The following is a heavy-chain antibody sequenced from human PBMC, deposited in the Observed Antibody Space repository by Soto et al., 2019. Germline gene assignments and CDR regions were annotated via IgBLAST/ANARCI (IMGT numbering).Heavy chain of an antibody. V-gene: IGHV4-39*01. CDR3: VRNATDHTAYYCPAMDV. D-gene: IGHD2-21*02. CDR2: IYSSGRT. J-gene: IGHJ6*02. CDR1: CDSITTSGYY. Sequence: PAETCSSACNFSCDSITTSGYYWAWIRQPPVKGMEWIGSIYSSGRTYYITSLNSRVKISLNKAQNKIYLKLNSVTAADRAVHYCVRNATDHTAYYCPAMDVWRQGTTVT.